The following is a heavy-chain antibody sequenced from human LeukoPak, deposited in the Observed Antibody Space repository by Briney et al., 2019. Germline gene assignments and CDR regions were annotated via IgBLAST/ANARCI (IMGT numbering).Heavy chain of an antibody. CDR2: IKQDGSDN. Sequence: PGGSLRLSCAASGFTFSSYWMSWVRQAPGKGLEWVANIKQDGSDNHSVDSVKGRFTISRDNAKNSLFLQMNSLRADDTAVYYCARSQRAIGYSYGPAFYHGMDVWGQGTTVTVSS. V-gene: IGHV3-7*01. J-gene: IGHJ6*02. CDR3: ARSQRAIGYSYGPAFYHGMDV. CDR1: GFTFSSYW. D-gene: IGHD5-18*01.